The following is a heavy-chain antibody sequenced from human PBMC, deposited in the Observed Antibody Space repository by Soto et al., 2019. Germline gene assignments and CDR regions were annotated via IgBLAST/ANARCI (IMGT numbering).Heavy chain of an antibody. CDR1: GYSFTNNY. J-gene: IGHJ5*02. Sequence: ASVKVSCKSSGYSFTNNYVSWGRRATGQGLEWMGWMNPGSGDTGYAQKFQGRVTMTRDISIATAYMELSSLRSDDTAIYYCARMETFGSLNWFDPWGQGTLVTVSS. V-gene: IGHV1-8*01. CDR2: MNPGSGDT. D-gene: IGHD3-16*01. CDR3: ARMETFGSLNWFDP.